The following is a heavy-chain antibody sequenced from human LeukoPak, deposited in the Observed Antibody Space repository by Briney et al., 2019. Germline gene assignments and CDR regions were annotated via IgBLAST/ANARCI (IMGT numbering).Heavy chain of an antibody. Sequence: HPGGSLRLSCAASGFTFSSYWMSWVRQAPGKGLEWVANIKQDGSEKTYADSVRGRFTIFRDNAKDSVYLQMNSLRAEDSAIYYCAREGFYFFDFWGQGTLVTVSS. CDR2: IKQDGSEK. V-gene: IGHV3-7*01. CDR1: GFTFSSYW. CDR3: AREGFYFFDF. J-gene: IGHJ4*01.